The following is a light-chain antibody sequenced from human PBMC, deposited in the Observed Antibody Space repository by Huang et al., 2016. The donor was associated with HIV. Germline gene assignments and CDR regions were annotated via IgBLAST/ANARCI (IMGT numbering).Light chain of an antibody. V-gene: IGKV4-1*01. J-gene: IGKJ1*01. CDR3: QQYYGSPPT. CDR1: QRILYNSDKKNY. Sequence: DIVMTQSPDSLAVSLGERATINCKSSQRILYNSDKKNYLAWYQQKPGQPPKLLMSWAYTRESGVPDRFSGSGSGTDFTLTISSLQAGDVAVYYCQQYYGSPPTFGQGTKVEIK. CDR2: WAY.